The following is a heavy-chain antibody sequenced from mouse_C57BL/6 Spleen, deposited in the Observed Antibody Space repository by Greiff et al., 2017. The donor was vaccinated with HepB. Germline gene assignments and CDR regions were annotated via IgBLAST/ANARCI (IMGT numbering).Heavy chain of an antibody. CDR3: ARRGSSSYFDY. D-gene: IGHD1-1*01. CDR1: GYTFTSYW. CDR2: IDPSGSYT. Sequence: QVQLQQPGAELVMPGASVKLSCKASGYTFTSYWMHWVKQRPGQGLEWIGEIDPSGSYTNYNQKFKGKSTLTVDKSSSTAYMQLSSLTSEDSAVYYCARRGSSSYFDYWGQGTTLTVSS. J-gene: IGHJ2*01. V-gene: IGHV1-69*01.